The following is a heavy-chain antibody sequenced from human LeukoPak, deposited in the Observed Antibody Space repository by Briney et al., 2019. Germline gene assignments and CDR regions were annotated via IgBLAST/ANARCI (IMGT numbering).Heavy chain of an antibody. CDR1: GYTFTIYA. V-gene: IGHV7-4-1*02. CDR3: GREYIAPTLDGSGSYIDY. J-gene: IGHJ4*02. CDR2: INTNTGNP. Sequence: GASVKVSCKASGYTFTIYAMNWVRQAPGQRLEWMGWINTNTGNPTYAQGFTGRFVFSLDTSVSTAYLQFSSLKAEDTAVYYCGREYIAPTLDGSGSYIDYWGQGTLVTVSS. D-gene: IGHD3-10*01.